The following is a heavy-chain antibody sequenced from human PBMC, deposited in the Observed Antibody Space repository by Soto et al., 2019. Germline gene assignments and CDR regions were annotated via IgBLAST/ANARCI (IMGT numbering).Heavy chain of an antibody. J-gene: IGHJ6*02. CDR3: VRRRCGGDCRRSDSTNSDYSLDG. V-gene: IGHV2-5*02. CDR2: IYWDDDK. D-gene: IGHD2-21*02. Sequence: QITLKESGPTLVKPTQTRTLTCTFSGLSLSTTGVGVGWIRQPPGKALEWLALIYWDDDKRYSPSLTSRLTITKDTSKNQVVLTMTNMDPVDTVTYYWVRRRCGGDCRRSDSTNSDYSLDGWGHGTTVTVSS. CDR1: GLSLSTTGVG.